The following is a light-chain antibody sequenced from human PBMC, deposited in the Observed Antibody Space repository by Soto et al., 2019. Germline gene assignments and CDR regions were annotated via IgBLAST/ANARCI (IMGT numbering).Light chain of an antibody. V-gene: IGKV3-20*01. CDR1: QSVSSSY. J-gene: IGKJ4*01. Sequence: EIVLTQSPGTLSLSPGERATLSYRASQSVSSSYLAWYQQKPGQAPRLLIYGASSRATGIPDRFSGSGSGTEFTLTISRLEPEDFAVYYCQQYGSSRLTFGGGTKVEIK. CDR2: GAS. CDR3: QQYGSSRLT.